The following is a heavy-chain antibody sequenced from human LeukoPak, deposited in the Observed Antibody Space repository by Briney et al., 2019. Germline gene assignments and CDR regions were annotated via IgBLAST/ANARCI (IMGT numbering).Heavy chain of an antibody. D-gene: IGHD3-3*01. V-gene: IGHV3-21*01. CDR2: ISSSSSYI. CDR1: GFTFISYS. Sequence: GGSLRLSCAASGFTFISYSMNWVRQAPGKGLEWVSSISSSSSYIYYADSLKGRFTISRDNAKNSLYLQVNSLRAEDTAVYYCARDFWARGWGQGTLVTVSS. J-gene: IGHJ4*02. CDR3: ARDFWARG.